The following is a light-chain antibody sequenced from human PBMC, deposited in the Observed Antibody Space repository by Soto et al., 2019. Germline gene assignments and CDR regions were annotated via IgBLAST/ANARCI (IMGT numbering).Light chain of an antibody. J-gene: IGKJ3*01. Sequence: DIQMTQSPSSLSASVGDRVTITCRASQDINTYLTWFQQKPGKAPKSLIYGASTLQSGVPSKFSGSGYGTEFTLTISSLQPEDFAIYYCQQYKTYPFTFGPGTKVDSK. CDR1: QDINTY. CDR3: QQYKTYPFT. CDR2: GAS. V-gene: IGKV1-16*02.